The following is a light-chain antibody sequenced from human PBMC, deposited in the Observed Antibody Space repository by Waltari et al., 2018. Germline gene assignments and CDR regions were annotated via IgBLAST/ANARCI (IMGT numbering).Light chain of an antibody. CDR1: QSLLHSNGYNY. J-gene: IGKJ1*01. V-gene: IGKV2-28*01. CDR3: MHSLQTPWT. CDR2: FGS. Sequence: DIVMTQSPLSLPVTPGEPASISCTSSQSLLHSNGYNYLGWYLQKPGQSPQLLIYFGSNRASGVPDRFSGSGSGTDFTLKISRLEAEDVGVYFCMHSLQTPWTFGQGTRVEIK.